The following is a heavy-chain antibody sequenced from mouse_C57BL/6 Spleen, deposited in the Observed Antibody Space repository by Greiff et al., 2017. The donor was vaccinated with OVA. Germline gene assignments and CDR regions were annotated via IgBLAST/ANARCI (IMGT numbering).Heavy chain of an antibody. CDR3: ARHLYYGSSYDYAMDY. J-gene: IGHJ4*01. CDR2: IWSDGST. CDR1: GFSLTSYG. Sequence: QVQLKESGPGLVAPSQSLSITCTVSGFSLTSYGVHWVRQPPGKGLEWLVVIWSDGSTTYNSALKSRLSISKDNSKSQVFLKMNSLQTDDTAMYYCARHLYYGSSYDYAMDYWGQGTSVTVSS. V-gene: IGHV2-6-1*01. D-gene: IGHD1-1*01.